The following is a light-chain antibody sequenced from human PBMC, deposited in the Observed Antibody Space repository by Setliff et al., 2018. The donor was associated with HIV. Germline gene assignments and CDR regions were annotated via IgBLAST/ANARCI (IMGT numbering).Light chain of an antibody. CDR1: NSDVGSYNL. J-gene: IGLJ2*01. CDR3: CSYAGSSSFQ. V-gene: IGLV2-23*02. Sequence: QSALTQPASVSGSPGQSTTITCTGTNSDVGSYNLVSWYQHHPGKAPKLIIYEDNKRPSGVSNRFSGSKSGNTASLTISGLQAEDEADYHCCSYAGSSSFQFGGGTKVT. CDR2: EDN.